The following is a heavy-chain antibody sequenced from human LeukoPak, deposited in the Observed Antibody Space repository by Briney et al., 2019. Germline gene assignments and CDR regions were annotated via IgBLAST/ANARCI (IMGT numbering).Heavy chain of an antibody. CDR1: GGSISSSVCY. Sequence: SETLSLTCTVSGGSISSSVCYWGWIRQSPGKGLEWIGSIYYSGRTYYIPSLKSRVTISVDTSKNQFSLKLSSVTAADTAVYYCARQSGWSEPFDYWGQGTLVTVSS. D-gene: IGHD6-19*01. CDR3: ARQSGWSEPFDY. J-gene: IGHJ4*02. V-gene: IGHV4-39*01. CDR2: IYYSGRT.